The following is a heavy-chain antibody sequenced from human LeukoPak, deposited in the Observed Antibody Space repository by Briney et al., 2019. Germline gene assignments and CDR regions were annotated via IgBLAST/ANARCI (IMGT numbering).Heavy chain of an antibody. J-gene: IGHJ4*02. CDR2: ISSSSSYI. Sequence: PGGSLRLSCAASGFTFSSYSMNWVRQAPGKGLEWVSSISSSSSYIYYADSVKGRFTISRDNAKNSLYLHMNSLRAEDTAVYYCATGRAVGGSYYFDYWGQGTLVTVSS. D-gene: IGHD1-26*01. V-gene: IGHV3-21*01. CDR3: ATGRAVGGSYYFDY. CDR1: GFTFSSYS.